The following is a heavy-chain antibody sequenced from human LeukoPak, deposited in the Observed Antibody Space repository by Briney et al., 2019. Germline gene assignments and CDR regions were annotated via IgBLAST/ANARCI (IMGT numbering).Heavy chain of an antibody. Sequence: GGSLRLSCAASGFTFSSYGMHWVRQAPGKGLEWGAVIWYDGSNKYYADSVKGRFTISRDNSKNTLYLQMNSLRAEDTAVYYCAKDFRDSSGYPGLDYWGPGTLVTVSS. D-gene: IGHD3-22*01. V-gene: IGHV3-33*06. CDR2: IWYDGSNK. CDR3: AKDFRDSSGYPGLDY. CDR1: GFTFSSYG. J-gene: IGHJ4*02.